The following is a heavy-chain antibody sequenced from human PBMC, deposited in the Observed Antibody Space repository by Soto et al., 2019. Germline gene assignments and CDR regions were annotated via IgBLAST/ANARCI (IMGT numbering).Heavy chain of an antibody. CDR3: ARDTANSNPFLLYHYYGMDV. Sequence: ASVTVCCKASVGTFSSNAIRWVRQANGQGLEWMGWMNPKSGNTAYAQKFQDRASMTRDTSISTAYMELSSLGSEDTAVYFCARDTANSNPFLLYHYYGMDVWGQGTTVTVSS. CDR1: VGTFSSNA. J-gene: IGHJ6*02. CDR2: MNPKSGNT. D-gene: IGHD4-4*01. V-gene: IGHV1-8*02.